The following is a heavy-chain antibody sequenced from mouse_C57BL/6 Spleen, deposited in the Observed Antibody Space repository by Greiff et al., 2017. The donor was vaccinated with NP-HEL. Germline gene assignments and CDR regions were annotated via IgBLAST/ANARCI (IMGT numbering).Heavy chain of an antibody. CDR1: GFTFSSYG. J-gene: IGHJ4*01. Sequence: EVQLVESGGDLVKPGGSLKLSCAASGFTFSSYGMSWVRQTPDKRLEWVATISSGGSYTYYPDSVKGRFTISRDNAKNTLYLQMSSLKSEDTAMYYCARHLQYDYDGYYYAMDYWGQGTSVTVSS. V-gene: IGHV5-6*01. CDR3: ARHLQYDYDGYYYAMDY. CDR2: ISSGGSYT. D-gene: IGHD2-4*01.